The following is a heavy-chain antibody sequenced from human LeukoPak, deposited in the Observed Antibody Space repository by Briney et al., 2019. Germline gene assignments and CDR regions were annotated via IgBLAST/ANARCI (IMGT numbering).Heavy chain of an antibody. CDR3: ARGPYCSSTSCYSNWFDP. V-gene: IGHV4-34*01. CDR1: GGSLSGYY. D-gene: IGHD2-2*01. Sequence: KPSETLSLTCAVYGGSLSGYYWSWIRQPPGKGLEWIGEINHSGSTNYNPSLKSRVTISVDTSKNQFSLKLSSVTAADTAVYYCARGPYCSSTSCYSNWFDPWGQGTLVTVSS. J-gene: IGHJ5*02. CDR2: INHSGST.